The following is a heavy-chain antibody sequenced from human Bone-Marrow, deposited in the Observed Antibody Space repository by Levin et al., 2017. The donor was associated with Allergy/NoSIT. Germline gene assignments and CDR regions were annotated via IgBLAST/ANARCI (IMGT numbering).Heavy chain of an antibody. D-gene: IGHD4-17*01. CDR2: TSYDESTK. CDR1: GFAFSTYG. V-gene: IGHV3-30*18. CDR3: AKKLPGDYVTLPDY. J-gene: IGHJ4*02. Sequence: PGGSLRLSCAASGFAFSTYGMHWVRQAPGKGLEWVAATSYDESTKHYADSVKGRFIISRDNAKNTLFLQMNSLRGDDTAVYFCAKKLPGDYVTLPDYWGQGTLVTVSS.